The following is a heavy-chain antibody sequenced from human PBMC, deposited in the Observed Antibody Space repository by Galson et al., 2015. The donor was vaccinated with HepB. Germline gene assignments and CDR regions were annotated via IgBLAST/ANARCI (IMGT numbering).Heavy chain of an antibody. CDR2: IKQDGSEK. CDR1: GFNFSSYW. CDR3: ATLTADVDC. J-gene: IGHJ4*02. D-gene: IGHD7-27*01. V-gene: IGHV3-7*03. Sequence: SLRLSCAVSGFNFSSYWMSWVRQAPGKGLQWVANIKQDGSEKYYVDSVKGRFTISRDNAKNSLYLQMNTLRVEDTAVYYCATLTADVDCWGQGILVTVSS.